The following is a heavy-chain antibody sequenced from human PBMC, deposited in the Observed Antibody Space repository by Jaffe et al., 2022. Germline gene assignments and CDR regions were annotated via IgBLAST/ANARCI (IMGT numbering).Heavy chain of an antibody. D-gene: IGHD6-19*01. CDR1: GGSISSSSYY. CDR3: ARQQTVAGTRRRGDAFDI. V-gene: IGHV4-39*01. Sequence: QLQLQESGPGLVKPSETLSLTCTVSGGSISSSSYYWGWIRQPPGKGLEWIGSIYYSGSTYYNPSLKSRVTISVDTSKNQFSLKLSSVTAADTAVYYCARQQTVAGTRRRGDAFDIWGQGTMVTVSS. CDR2: IYYSGST. J-gene: IGHJ3*02.